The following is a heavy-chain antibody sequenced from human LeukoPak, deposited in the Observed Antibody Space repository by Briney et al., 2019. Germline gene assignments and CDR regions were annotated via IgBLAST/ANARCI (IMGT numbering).Heavy chain of an antibody. D-gene: IGHD5-18*01. CDR1: GGPFSGYY. CDR2: IYYGGSS. J-gene: IGHJ4*02. CDR3: AIVPPGYSYGFDY. V-gene: IGHV4-59*08. Sequence: SETLSLTCTVSGGPFSGYYWSWIRQSPGKGLEWVGCIYYGGSSQYNPSLKSRVSMSLDTSNNQLSLRLTSVTAADTAVYYCAIVPPGYSYGFDYWGQGILVTVSS.